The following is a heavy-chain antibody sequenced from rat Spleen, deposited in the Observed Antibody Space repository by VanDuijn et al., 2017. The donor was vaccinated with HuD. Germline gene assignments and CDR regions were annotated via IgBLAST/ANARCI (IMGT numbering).Heavy chain of an antibody. CDR2: ISYEGSST. CDR1: GFTFGNYD. J-gene: IGHJ1*01. Sequence: EVQLVESGGGLVQPGRSLKLSCAASGFTFGNYDMAWVRQAPTKGLEWVASISYEGSSTYYRDSVKGRFTISRDNAKSTLYLQMDSLRSEDTATYYCTTVYSSYIPLYWYFDFWGPGTMVTVSS. CDR3: TTVYSSYIPLYWYFDF. V-gene: IGHV5-20*01. D-gene: IGHD1-2*01.